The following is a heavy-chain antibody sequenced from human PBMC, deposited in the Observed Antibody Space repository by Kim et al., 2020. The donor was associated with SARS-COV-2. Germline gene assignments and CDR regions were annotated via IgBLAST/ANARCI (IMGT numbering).Heavy chain of an antibody. V-gene: IGHV1-18*04. CDR3: ARDYDSSGYYSRFYYYYGMDV. D-gene: IGHD3-22*01. Sequence: ASVKVSCKASGYTFTSYGISWVRQAPGQGLEWMGWISAYNGNTNYAQKLQGRVTMTTDTSTSTAYMELRSLRSDDTAVYYCARDYDSSGYYSRFYYYYGMDVWGQGTTVTVSS. CDR2: ISAYNGNT. J-gene: IGHJ6*02. CDR1: GYTFTSYG.